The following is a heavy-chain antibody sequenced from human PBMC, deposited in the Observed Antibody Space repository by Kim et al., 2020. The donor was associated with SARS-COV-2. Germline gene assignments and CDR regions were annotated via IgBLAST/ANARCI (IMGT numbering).Heavy chain of an antibody. CDR3: ARREVADSNDF. J-gene: IGHJ4*02. D-gene: IGHD6-19*01. V-gene: IGHV3-23*01. Sequence: TFYADSVKGRLTISRDNSKNTLYRQMSSLRAEDTAVYYCARREVADSNDFWGQGTLVIVST. CDR2: T.